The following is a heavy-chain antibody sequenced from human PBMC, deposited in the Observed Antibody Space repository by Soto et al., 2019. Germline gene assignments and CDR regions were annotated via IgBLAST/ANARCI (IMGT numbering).Heavy chain of an antibody. J-gene: IGHJ4*02. CDR2: VSGGGGDT. V-gene: IGHV3-23*01. CDR1: GFRYSSYA. D-gene: IGHD6-13*01. Sequence: EVQLLESGGGLVQPGGSLRLSCAASGFRYSSYALSWVRQAPGKGLEWVSPVSGGGGDTSYADSVRGRFTISRDNSKNTLYLQMNSLRADDAAVYYCVRSFTWYSEADFWGQGTLVTVSS. CDR3: VRSFTWYSEADF.